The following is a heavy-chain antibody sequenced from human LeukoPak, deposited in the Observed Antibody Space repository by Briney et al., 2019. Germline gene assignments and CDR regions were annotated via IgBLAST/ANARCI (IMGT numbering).Heavy chain of an antibody. Sequence: GGSLRLSCAASGFTFSDYYMSWIRQAPGKGLEWVSYISSSGSTIYYADSVKGRFTISRDNAKNSLYLQMNSLRAEDTAVYYCARVELYYYGSGSYFDYWGQGTLVTVSS. CDR2: ISSSGSTI. V-gene: IGHV3-11*04. J-gene: IGHJ4*02. CDR3: ARVELYYYGSGSYFDY. CDR1: GFTFSDYY. D-gene: IGHD3-10*01.